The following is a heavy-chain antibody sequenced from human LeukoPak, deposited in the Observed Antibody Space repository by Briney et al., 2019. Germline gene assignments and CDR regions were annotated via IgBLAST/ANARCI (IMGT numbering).Heavy chain of an antibody. Sequence: ASVKVSCKASGYTFTGYYMHWVRQAPGQGLEWMGWINPNSGGTNYAQKFQGRVTMPRDTSISTAYMELSRLRSDDTAVYYCARDTYYYDSSGYENFDYWGQGTLVTVSS. CDR2: INPNSGGT. V-gene: IGHV1-2*02. D-gene: IGHD3-22*01. CDR3: ARDTYYYDSSGYENFDY. J-gene: IGHJ4*02. CDR1: GYTFTGYY.